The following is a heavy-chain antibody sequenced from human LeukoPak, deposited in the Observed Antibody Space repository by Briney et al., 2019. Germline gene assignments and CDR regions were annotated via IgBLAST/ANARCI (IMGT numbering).Heavy chain of an antibody. Sequence: PGGSLRLSCAASGFTFDDYTMHWVRQAPGKGLEWVSSISSSSSYIYYADSVKGRFTISRDNAKNSLYLQMNSLRAEDTAVYYCARDRPVVVVAADYYYGMDVWGQGTTVTVSS. CDR2: ISSSSSYI. CDR3: ARDRPVVVVAADYYYGMDV. J-gene: IGHJ6*02. D-gene: IGHD2-15*01. V-gene: IGHV3-21*01. CDR1: GFTFDDYT.